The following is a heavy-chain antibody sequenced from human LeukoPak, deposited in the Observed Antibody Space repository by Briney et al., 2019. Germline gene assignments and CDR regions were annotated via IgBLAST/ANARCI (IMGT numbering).Heavy chain of an antibody. Sequence: KSGGSLRLSCAASGFTFSTYSMNWVRQAPGKGLDWVSTSSSGNMYYADSVRGRFTTSRDNSKNLLYLQMNSLRGEDTAVYYCERKYCSGGTCYQFDYWGQGTLVAVSS. V-gene: IGHV3-21*01. J-gene: IGHJ4*02. CDR1: GFTFSTYS. D-gene: IGHD2-15*01. CDR3: ERKYCSGGTCYQFDY. CDR2: SSSGNM.